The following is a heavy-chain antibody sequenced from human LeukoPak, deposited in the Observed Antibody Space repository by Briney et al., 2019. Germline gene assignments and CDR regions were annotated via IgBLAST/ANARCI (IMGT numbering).Heavy chain of an antibody. J-gene: IGHJ3*02. D-gene: IGHD1-1*01. CDR3: ARDRRRLRGMNGDGDAFDI. CDR2: IYSDGSI. Sequence: PGGSLRLSCAASGFTFDSYAMNWVRQAPGKGLEWVSMIYSDGSIFHADSVKGRFTMSRDNSRNTLDLQTNSLRVEDTAVYFCARDRRRLRGMNGDGDAFDIWGQGTMVTVSS. CDR1: GFTFDSYA. V-gene: IGHV3-53*01.